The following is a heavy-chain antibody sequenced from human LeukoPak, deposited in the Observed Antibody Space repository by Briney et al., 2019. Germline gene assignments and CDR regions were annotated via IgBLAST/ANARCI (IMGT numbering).Heavy chain of an antibody. Sequence: ASVTVSCTASGYTFTSYAMHWVRQAPGQRLEWMGWINAGNGNTKYSQKFQGRVTITRDTSASTAYMELSSLRSEDTAVYYCARTYYYDSSGYYYDRPYFDYWGQGTLVTVSS. D-gene: IGHD3-22*01. CDR1: GYTFTSYA. V-gene: IGHV1-3*01. CDR2: INAGNGNT. J-gene: IGHJ4*02. CDR3: ARTYYYDSSGYYYDRPYFDY.